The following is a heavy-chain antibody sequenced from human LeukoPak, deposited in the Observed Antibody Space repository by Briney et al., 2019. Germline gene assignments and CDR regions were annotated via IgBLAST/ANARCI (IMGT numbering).Heavy chain of an antibody. D-gene: IGHD6-13*01. Sequence: PGGSLRLSCAASGFTFSSYGMHWVRQAPGKGLEWVAVISYDGSNKYYADSVKGRFTISRDNSKNTLYLQMNSLRAEDTAVYYCATPLIAAAGTLLGYYGMDVWGQGTTVTVSS. CDR3: ATPLIAAAGTLLGYYGMDV. J-gene: IGHJ6*02. V-gene: IGHV3-30*03. CDR1: GFTFSSYG. CDR2: ISYDGSNK.